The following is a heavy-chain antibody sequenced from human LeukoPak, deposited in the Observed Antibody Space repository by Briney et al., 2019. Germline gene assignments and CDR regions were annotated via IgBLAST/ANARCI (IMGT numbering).Heavy chain of an antibody. D-gene: IGHD3-10*01. Sequence: GRSLRLSCAASGFTFSSYTLHWVRQGPGKGLEWVAVISYDGSNKYYADSVRGRFTISRDNSKNTLYLQMNSLRAEDTAVYYCGSISGGASGDFWGEGTLVTVSS. CDR3: GSISGGASGDF. V-gene: IGHV3-30-3*01. J-gene: IGHJ4*02. CDR1: GFTFSSYT. CDR2: ISYDGSNK.